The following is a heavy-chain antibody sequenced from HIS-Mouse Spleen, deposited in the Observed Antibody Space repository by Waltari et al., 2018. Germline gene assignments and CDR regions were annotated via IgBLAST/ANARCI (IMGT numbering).Heavy chain of an antibody. CDR3: ARDRSIAAAGTDAFDI. CDR2: ISYDGSNK. D-gene: IGHD6-13*01. CDR1: GFTFSSYA. V-gene: IGHV3-30*04. Sequence: QVQLVESGGGVVQPGRSLRLSCAASGFTFSSYAMHWVRQAPGKGLEWVAVISYDGSNKDYADSVKGRFTISRDNSKNTLYLQMNSLRAEDTAVYYCARDRSIAAAGTDAFDIWGQGTMVTVSS. J-gene: IGHJ3*02.